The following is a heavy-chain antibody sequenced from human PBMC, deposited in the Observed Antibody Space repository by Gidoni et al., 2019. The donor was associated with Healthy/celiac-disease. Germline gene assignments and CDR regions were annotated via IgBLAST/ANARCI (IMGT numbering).Heavy chain of an antibody. D-gene: IGHD6-19*01. CDR1: GFTFSSYG. CDR3: AKGREVAGTGWYFDL. Sequence: QVQLVESGGVVVQPGRSVRLSCAASGFTFSSYGMHWVRQAPGKGLEWVAVISDDGSNKYYAYSVKGRFTISRDNSKNTLYRQRNSLRAEDTAVDYCAKGREVAGTGWYFDLWGRGTLVTVSS. V-gene: IGHV3-30*18. CDR2: ISDDGSNK. J-gene: IGHJ2*01.